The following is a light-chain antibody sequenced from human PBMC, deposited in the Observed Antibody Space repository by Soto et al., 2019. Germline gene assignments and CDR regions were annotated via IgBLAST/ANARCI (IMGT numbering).Light chain of an antibody. J-gene: IGLJ3*02. CDR1: SDDIGTYEY. Sequence: QSVLTQPASVSGSPGQSITISCTGSSDDIGTYEYISWHQHHPGKAPKLILFGVYDRPSGISDRFSGSKSGNTASLTISGLEAEDEAEYHCSSYAGTSTFAVFGAGTKGPS. CDR3: SSYAGTSTFAV. V-gene: IGLV2-14*01. CDR2: GVY.